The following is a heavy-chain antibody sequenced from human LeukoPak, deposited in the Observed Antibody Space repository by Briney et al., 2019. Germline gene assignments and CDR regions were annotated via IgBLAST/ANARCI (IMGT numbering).Heavy chain of an antibody. D-gene: IGHD2-2*01. CDR1: GFTFSSYG. CDR3: AKESLRVVPSATFDY. V-gene: IGHV3-23*01. J-gene: IGHJ4*02. CDR2: ISGSGGST. Sequence: GGSLRLSCAASGFTFSSYGMRWVRQAPGKGLEWVSAISGSGGSTYYADSVKGRFTISRDNSKNTLYLQMHSLRAEDTAVYYCAKESLRVVPSATFDYGGQGTLVTVSS.